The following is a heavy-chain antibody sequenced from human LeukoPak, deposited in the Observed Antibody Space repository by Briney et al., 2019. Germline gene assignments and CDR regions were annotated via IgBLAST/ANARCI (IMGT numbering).Heavy chain of an antibody. CDR2: INHSGST. Sequence: SETLSLTCAVYGGSFSGYYWSLIRQPPRKGLEWIEEINHSGSTNYNPSLKSRVTISVDTSKNQFSLKLSSVTAADTAVYFCARHLRTFNSGSYYSTFDYWGQGTLVTVSS. CDR1: GGSFSGYY. D-gene: IGHD1-26*01. J-gene: IGHJ4*02. CDR3: ARHLRTFNSGSYYSTFDY. V-gene: IGHV4-34*01.